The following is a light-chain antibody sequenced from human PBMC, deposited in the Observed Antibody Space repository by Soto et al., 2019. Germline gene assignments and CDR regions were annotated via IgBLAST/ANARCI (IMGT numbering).Light chain of an antibody. J-gene: IGLJ1*01. CDR2: EVV. CDR1: KNDIGVYDF. V-gene: IGLV2-8*01. Sequence: QSALTQPPSASGSPGQSVTISCTGTKNDIGVYDFVSWYQHHPGKAPRLIIYEVVQRPSGVPDRFSGSKSGNTASLTVYGLQAADEADYLCKSYAGSNTYVFGSGTKVTVL. CDR3: KSYAGSNTYV.